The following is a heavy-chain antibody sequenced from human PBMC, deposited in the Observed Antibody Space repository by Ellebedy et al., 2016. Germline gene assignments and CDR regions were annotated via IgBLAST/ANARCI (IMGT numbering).Heavy chain of an antibody. CDR2: ISAGSDTT. Sequence: GESLKISXTASGLNFNTFFMSWVRQAPGKGLEWVSTISAGSDTTRLADSVKGRFTISRDNSANTLYLHMSSLRAEDTAVYCRQGHYSHYWGQGTLVTVSS. V-gene: IGHV3-23*01. CDR1: GLNFNTFF. J-gene: IGHJ4*02. CDR3: QGHYSHY. D-gene: IGHD2-15*01.